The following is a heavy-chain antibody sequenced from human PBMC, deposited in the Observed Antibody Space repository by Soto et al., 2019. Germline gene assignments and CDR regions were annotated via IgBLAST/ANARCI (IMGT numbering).Heavy chain of an antibody. CDR3: ARAAGQYGSGSPDYYYGMDV. V-gene: IGHV4-4*02. Sequence: QVQLQESGPGLVKPSGTLSLTCAVSGGSIGSSNWWSWVRQPPGKGLEWIGEIYHSGSTNYNPSLKSRVTISVDKSKNQFSLKLSSVTAADTAVYYCARAAGQYGSGSPDYYYGMDVWGQGTTVTVSS. CDR1: GGSIGSSNW. D-gene: IGHD3-10*01. J-gene: IGHJ6*02. CDR2: IYHSGST.